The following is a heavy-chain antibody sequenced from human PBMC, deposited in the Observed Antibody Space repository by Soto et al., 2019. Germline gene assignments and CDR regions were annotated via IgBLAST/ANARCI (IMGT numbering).Heavy chain of an antibody. V-gene: IGHV2-5*02. D-gene: IGHD2-2*01. Sequence: SGPTLVNPTQTLTLTCTFSGFSLSTSGVGVGWIRQPPGKALEWLALIYWDDYKRYSPSLKSRLTITKDTSKNQVVLTMTNMDPVDTATYYCAHRGSGCSSTSCDLNWFDPWGQGTLVTVSS. CDR2: IYWDDYK. CDR1: GFSLSTSGVG. J-gene: IGHJ5*02. CDR3: AHRGSGCSSTSCDLNWFDP.